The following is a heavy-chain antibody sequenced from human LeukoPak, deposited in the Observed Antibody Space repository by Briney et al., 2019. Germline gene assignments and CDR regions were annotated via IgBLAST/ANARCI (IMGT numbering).Heavy chain of an antibody. J-gene: IGHJ6*03. D-gene: IGHD3-10*01. CDR2: INHSGSP. V-gene: IGHV4-34*01. CDR3: GRASRGELYYDSLYYYYYMDV. Sequence: SETLSLTCAVYGGSFSGYYWSWIRQPPGKGLEWIGEINHSGSPNYNPSLKSRVTISVATSKDQLSLKLSSVTAADTAVYYCGRASRGELYYDSLYYYYYMDVWGKGTTVTVSS. CDR1: GGSFSGYY.